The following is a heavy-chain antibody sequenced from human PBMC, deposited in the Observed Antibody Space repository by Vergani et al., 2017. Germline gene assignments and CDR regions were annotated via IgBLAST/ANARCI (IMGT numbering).Heavy chain of an antibody. Sequence: QVQLQESGPGLVKPSQTLSLTCTVSGGSLSSYYWSWIRQPPGKGLEWIGYIYYSGSTNYNPSLKSRVTISVDTSKNQFPLKLSSVTAADTAVYYCARATVTTYFDYWGQGTLVTVSS. D-gene: IGHD4-17*01. CDR2: IYYSGST. CDR3: ARATVTTYFDY. CDR1: GGSLSSYY. V-gene: IGHV4-59*08. J-gene: IGHJ4*02.